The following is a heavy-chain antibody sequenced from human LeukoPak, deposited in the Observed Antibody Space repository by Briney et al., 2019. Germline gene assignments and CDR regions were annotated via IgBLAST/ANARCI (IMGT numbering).Heavy chain of an antibody. J-gene: IGHJ1*01. CDR1: GLAFSGFD. Sequence: GGSLRLSCAASGLAFSGFDMNWVRQAPGKGLEWLGRIKRETDGGTIDYAAPVKGRFTISRDDSRNTLYLQMDSLKIEDTAVYYCTTDRYYDNSELQFQHWGQGTLVTVSS. CDR3: TTDRYYDNSELQFQH. V-gene: IGHV3-15*01. D-gene: IGHD3-22*01. CDR2: IKRETDGGTI.